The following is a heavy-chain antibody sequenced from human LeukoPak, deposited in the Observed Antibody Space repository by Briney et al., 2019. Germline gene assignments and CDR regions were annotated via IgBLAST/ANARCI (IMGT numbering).Heavy chain of an antibody. V-gene: IGHV1-8*01. CDR2: MNPNSGNT. CDR1: GYTCTSYD. J-gene: IGHJ4*02. CDR3: ARGRRAAAGDY. D-gene: IGHD6-13*01. Sequence: ASVKVSCKASGYTCTSYDINWVRQATGQGLEWMGWMNPNSGNTGYAQKFQGSVTMTRNTSISTAYMELSSLRSEDTAVYYCARGRRAAAGDYWGQGTLVTVSS.